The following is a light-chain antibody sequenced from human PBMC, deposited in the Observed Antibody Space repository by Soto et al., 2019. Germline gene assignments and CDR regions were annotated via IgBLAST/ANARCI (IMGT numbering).Light chain of an antibody. Sequence: EIVLTQSPGTLSLSPGERATLSCRASQSFSSSFLAWYQQKPGQAPRLLIYGASSRTTGIPDRFSGSGSGTDFTLTISRLDPEDFAVYYCHQYGSSPYTFGQGTKLEIK. J-gene: IGKJ2*01. CDR3: HQYGSSPYT. CDR1: QSFSSSF. V-gene: IGKV3-20*01. CDR2: GAS.